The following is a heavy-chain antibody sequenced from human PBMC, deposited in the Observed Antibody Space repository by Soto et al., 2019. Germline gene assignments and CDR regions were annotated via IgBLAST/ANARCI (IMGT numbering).Heavy chain of an antibody. CDR1: GYTFTSYY. J-gene: IGHJ4*02. CDR3: ERDFEYWNYFDY. Sequence: QVQLVQSGAEVKKPGASVKVSCKASGYTFTSYYMHWVRQAPGQGLEWMGIINPSGGSTSYAQKFQGRVTMTRDTSTSTVYMELSSLRSEYTAVYYCERDFEYWNYFDYWGQGTLVTVSS. V-gene: IGHV1-46*01. D-gene: IGHD2-8*02. CDR2: INPSGGST.